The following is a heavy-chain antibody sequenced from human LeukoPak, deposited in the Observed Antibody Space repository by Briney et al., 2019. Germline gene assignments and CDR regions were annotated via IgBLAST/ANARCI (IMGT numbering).Heavy chain of an antibody. Sequence: PGGSLRLSCAASGFTFSSYSMNWVRQAPGKGLEWVSSISSSSYIYYADSVKGRFTTSRDNAKNSLYLQMNSLRAEDTAVYYCARADIVATFYYYYGMDVWGQGTTVTVSS. D-gene: IGHD5-12*01. V-gene: IGHV3-21*01. CDR1: GFTFSSYS. J-gene: IGHJ6*02. CDR3: ARADIVATFYYYYGMDV. CDR2: ISSSSYI.